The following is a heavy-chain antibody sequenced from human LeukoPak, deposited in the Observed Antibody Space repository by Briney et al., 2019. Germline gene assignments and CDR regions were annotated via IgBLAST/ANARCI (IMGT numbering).Heavy chain of an antibody. V-gene: IGHV1-3*01. CDR1: GYTFSIYA. J-gene: IGHJ4*02. CDR2: INAGNGHT. D-gene: IGHD2-2*03. Sequence: ASVKVFCKASGYTFSIYAINWVRQAPGQRFEWMGWINAGNGHTKYSQNFQGRVTITRDTSASTVYMDLSSLRSEDTAVYYCARGLWSAHGFGYYFDYWGQGTLVTVSS. CDR3: ARGLWSAHGFGYYFDY.